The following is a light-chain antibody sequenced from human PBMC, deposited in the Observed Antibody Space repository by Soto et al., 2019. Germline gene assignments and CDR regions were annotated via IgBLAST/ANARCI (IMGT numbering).Light chain of an antibody. CDR2: EVS. J-gene: IGLJ1*01. V-gene: IGLV2-14*01. CDR1: SSDVGGYNY. Sequence: QSALTQPASVSGSPGQSITISCTGTSSDVGGYNYVSWYQQHPGKAPKLMIYEVSYRPSGVSNRFSGSKSGNTASLTISGLQAEDEAGYYCSSYTSSSTQVFGTGTKVTVL. CDR3: SSYTSSSTQV.